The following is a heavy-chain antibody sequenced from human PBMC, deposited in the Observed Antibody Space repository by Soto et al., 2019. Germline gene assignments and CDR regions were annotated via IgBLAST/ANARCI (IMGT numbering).Heavy chain of an antibody. Sequence: VQLVESGGGVVQPGRSLRLSCAASGFTFSDYAMHWVRQAPGKGLEWVAVVSHDGRNTHYADSVKGRFTISRDSSKNTVSLEMTRLRAEDTAVYYGAKGGRQWLVTSDFNCWGQGAVVTVSS. J-gene: IGHJ4*02. CDR3: AKGGRQWLVTSDFNC. CDR1: GFTFSDYA. D-gene: IGHD6-19*01. CDR2: VSHDGRNT. V-gene: IGHV3-30*18.